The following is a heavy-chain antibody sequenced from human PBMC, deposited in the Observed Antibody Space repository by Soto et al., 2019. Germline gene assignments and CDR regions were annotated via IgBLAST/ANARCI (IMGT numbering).Heavy chain of an antibody. D-gene: IGHD3-22*01. J-gene: IGHJ4*02. CDR1: GYTFTSYG. V-gene: IGHV1-18*01. CDR3: VGLGYDSSGYYYYFDY. Sequence: ASVKVSCKASGYTFTSYGTSWVRQAPGQGLEWMGWISAYNGNTNYAQKLQGRVTMTTDTSTSTAYMELRSLRSDDTAVYYCVGLGYDSSGYYYYFDYWGQGTLVTVSS. CDR2: ISAYNGNT.